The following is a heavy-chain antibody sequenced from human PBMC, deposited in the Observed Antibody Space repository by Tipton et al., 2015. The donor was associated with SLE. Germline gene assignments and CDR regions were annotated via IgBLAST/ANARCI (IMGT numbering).Heavy chain of an antibody. CDR3: ARLPDYFDY. J-gene: IGHJ4*02. CDR1: GGSISSSGHY. V-gene: IGHV4-31*03. Sequence: TLSLTCTVSGGSISSSGHYWSWIRQQPGKGLEWIGYIYYNGNTDSNPSLKSRLMMSVDRSKNQFSLNLNSVTAADTAMYYCARLPDYFDYWGQGVLVTVSP. CDR2: IYYNGNT.